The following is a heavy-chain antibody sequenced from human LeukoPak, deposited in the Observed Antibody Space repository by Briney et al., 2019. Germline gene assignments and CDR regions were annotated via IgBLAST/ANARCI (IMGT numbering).Heavy chain of an antibody. CDR3: ARVPYYYDDWGGSYYFDY. D-gene: IGHD3-22*01. J-gene: IGHJ4*02. Sequence: PSETLSLTCAVSGYPISSGYYWGWIRQPPGKGLEWIGSIYHSGSTYYNPSLKSRVTISVDTSENQFSLKLSSVTAADTAVYYCARVPYYYDDWGGSYYFDYWGQGTLVTVSS. CDR1: GYPISSGYY. V-gene: IGHV4-38-2*01. CDR2: IYHSGST.